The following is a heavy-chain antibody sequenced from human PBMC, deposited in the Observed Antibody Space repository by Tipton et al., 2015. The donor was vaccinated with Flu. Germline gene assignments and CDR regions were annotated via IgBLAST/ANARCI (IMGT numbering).Heavy chain of an antibody. D-gene: IGHD4-17*01. CDR3: ARGDYGDYDHEADGFDI. CDR1: GDSIGSRYY. V-gene: IGHV4-38-2*02. CDR2: IHRTGST. Sequence: TLSLTCSVSGDSIGSRYYWAWIRQPPGQGLEWIGNIHRTGSTYYSPSLRGRVTISADTSKNQFSLRLTSVTAADTAMYYCARGDYGDYDHEADGFDIWGQGTLVTVSA. J-gene: IGHJ3*02.